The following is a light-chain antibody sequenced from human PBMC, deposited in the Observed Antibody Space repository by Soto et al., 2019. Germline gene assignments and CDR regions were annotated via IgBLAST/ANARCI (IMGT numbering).Light chain of an antibody. J-gene: IGKJ2*01. CDR1: QSISTW. CDR2: KAS. CDR3: QQYNGYPHT. Sequence: DIQMTQSPSTLSASVGDRVTITCRASQSISTWLAWYQQKPGKAPKLLIYKASSLRNVVPSRFSGSGSWTEFTLTLYSLQPDDFASYYCQQYNGYPHTFGQGTKLEIK. V-gene: IGKV1-5*03.